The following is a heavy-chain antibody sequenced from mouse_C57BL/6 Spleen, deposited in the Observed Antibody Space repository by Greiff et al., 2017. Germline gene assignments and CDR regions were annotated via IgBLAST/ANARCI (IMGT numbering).Heavy chain of an antibody. Sequence: EVKLVESGGGLVKPGGSLKLSCAASGFTFSDYGMHWVRQAPETGLEWVAYISSGSSTIYYADTVKGRFTSSRDNAKNTLFLQITSLMSEDTAMYYCARITTVVSTPYAMDYWGQGTSVTVSS. D-gene: IGHD1-1*01. J-gene: IGHJ4*01. CDR1: GFTFSDYG. CDR3: ARITTVVSTPYAMDY. V-gene: IGHV5-17*01. CDR2: ISSGSSTI.